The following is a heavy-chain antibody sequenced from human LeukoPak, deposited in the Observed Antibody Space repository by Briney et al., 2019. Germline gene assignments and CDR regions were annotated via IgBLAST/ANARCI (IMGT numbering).Heavy chain of an antibody. CDR3: ARDRERYRNYYYSMDV. CDR2: INPNSGGT. V-gene: IGHV1-2*02. CDR1: GYTFSAYY. J-gene: IGHJ6*03. Sequence: GASVKVSCKASGYTFSAYYMNWVRQAPGQGLEWMGWINPNSGGTNYAQKFQGRVTMTRDTSISTAYMELSGLISDDTAVYYCARDRERYRNYYYSMDVWGKGTTVSVSS. D-gene: IGHD2-15*01.